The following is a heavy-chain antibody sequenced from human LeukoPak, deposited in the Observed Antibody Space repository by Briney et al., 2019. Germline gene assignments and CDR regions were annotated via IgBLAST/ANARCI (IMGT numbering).Heavy chain of an antibody. CDR3: ARDGVGYYDSSGYYYFQH. CDR2: INPNSGGT. D-gene: IGHD3-22*01. V-gene: IGHV1-2*02. Sequence: ASVKVSCKASGYTFTGYYMHWVRQAPGQGLEWMGWINPNSGGTNYAQKFQGRVTMTRDTSISTAYMELSRLRPDDTAVYYCARDGVGYYDSSGYYYFQHWGQGTLVTVSS. J-gene: IGHJ1*01. CDR1: GYTFTGYY.